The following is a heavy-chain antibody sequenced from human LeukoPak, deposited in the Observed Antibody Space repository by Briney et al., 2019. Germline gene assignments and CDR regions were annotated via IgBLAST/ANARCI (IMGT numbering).Heavy chain of an antibody. Sequence: GESLKISCKGSGYSFTNNWIGWVRQMPGKGLEWMGIIYPDDSDARYSPSFQGQVTISADKSISTAYLQWSSLKASDTAMYYCARVPFFSTSSGYYFDYWGQGTLVTVSS. CDR2: IYPDDSDA. J-gene: IGHJ4*02. CDR1: GYSFTNNW. D-gene: IGHD6-6*01. CDR3: ARVPFFSTSSGYYFDY. V-gene: IGHV5-51*01.